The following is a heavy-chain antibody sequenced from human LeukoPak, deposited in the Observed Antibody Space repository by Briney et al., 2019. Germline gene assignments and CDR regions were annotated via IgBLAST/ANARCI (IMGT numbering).Heavy chain of an antibody. Sequence: GGSLRLSCAASGFTFSSFAIHWVRQAPGKGLEWVALVSDDGSKTYYADSVKGRFTISRDNSKNTIFLQISSLRAEDTAVYYCAKGWDGSGSYMDFWGQGTLVTVSS. J-gene: IGHJ4*02. D-gene: IGHD3-10*01. CDR2: VSDDGSKT. CDR3: AKGWDGSGSYMDF. V-gene: IGHV3-30*15. CDR1: GFTFSSFA.